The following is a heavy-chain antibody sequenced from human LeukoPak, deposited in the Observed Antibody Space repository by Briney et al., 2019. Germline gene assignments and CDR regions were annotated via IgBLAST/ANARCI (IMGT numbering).Heavy chain of an antibody. J-gene: IGHJ2*01. CDR2: ISWNSGSI. CDR1: GFTFDDYA. Sequence: PGGSLRLSCAASGFTFDDYAMHWVRQAPGKGLEWVSGISWNSGSIGYADSVKGRFTISRDNAKNSLYLQMNSLRAEDTAVYYCAKEGQSRYFDWSWYFDLWGRGTLVTVSS. V-gene: IGHV3-9*01. D-gene: IGHD3-9*01. CDR3: AKEGQSRYFDWSWYFDL.